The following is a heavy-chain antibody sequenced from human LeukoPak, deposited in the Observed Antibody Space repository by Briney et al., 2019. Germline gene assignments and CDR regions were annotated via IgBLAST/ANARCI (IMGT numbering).Heavy chain of an antibody. D-gene: IGHD1-14*01. V-gene: IGHV1-69*04. Sequence: SVTVSCKAPGGTFSGYTINWVRQAPGHGLEWMGRIIPLPGIANYTQKFQGRVTLTADKSTSTSYMELNSLRSEDTAIYYCAREYLGHTRTTYGMDVWGQGTTVIVSS. J-gene: IGHJ6*02. CDR2: IIPLPGIA. CDR3: AREYLGHTRTTYGMDV. CDR1: GGTFSGYT.